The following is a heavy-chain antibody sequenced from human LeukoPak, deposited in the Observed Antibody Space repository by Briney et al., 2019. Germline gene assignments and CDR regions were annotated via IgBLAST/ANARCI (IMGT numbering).Heavy chain of an antibody. J-gene: IGHJ6*02. V-gene: IGHV3-9*01. D-gene: IGHD5-12*01. CDR1: GFTFDDYA. CDR3: AKDISDRWLQDYYYYYGMDV. Sequence: PGGSLRLSCAASGFTFDDYAMHWVRQAPGKGLEWVSGISWNSGSIGYADSVKGRLTISRDNAKNSLYLQMNSLRAEDTALYYCAKDISDRWLQDYYYYYGMDVWGQGTTVTVSS. CDR2: ISWNSGSI.